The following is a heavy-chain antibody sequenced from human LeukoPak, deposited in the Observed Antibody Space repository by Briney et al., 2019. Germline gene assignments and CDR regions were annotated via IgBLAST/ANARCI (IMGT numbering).Heavy chain of an antibody. CDR1: GFTFSSYG. Sequence: GGSLRLSCAASGFTFSSYGMHWVRQAPGKGLEWVAFIRYDGSNQYYADSVKGRFTISRDNSKSTLYLQMNSLRAEDTAVYYCAKDGWQITIFPAGGGPFDYWGQGTLVTVSS. CDR3: AKDGWQITIFPAGGGPFDY. D-gene: IGHD3-3*01. V-gene: IGHV3-30*02. CDR2: IRYDGSNQ. J-gene: IGHJ4*02.